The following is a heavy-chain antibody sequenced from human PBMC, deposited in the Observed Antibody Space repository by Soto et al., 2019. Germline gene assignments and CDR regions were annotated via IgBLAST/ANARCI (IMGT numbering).Heavy chain of an antibody. Sequence: PSETLSLTCTVSGGSISSYYLCWIRQPPGKGLEWIGYIYYSGSTNYNPSLKSRVTISVDTSKNQFSLKLSSVTAADTAVYYCARVPGSGYGRDYWGQGTLVTVSS. CDR3: ARVPGSGYGRDY. CDR2: IYYSGST. J-gene: IGHJ4*02. D-gene: IGHD5-12*01. CDR1: GGSISSYY. V-gene: IGHV4-59*08.